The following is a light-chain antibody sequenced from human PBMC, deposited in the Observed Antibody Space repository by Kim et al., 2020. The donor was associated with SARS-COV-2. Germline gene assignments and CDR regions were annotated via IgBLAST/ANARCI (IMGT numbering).Light chain of an antibody. CDR2: GDT. CDR3: QSYDSSLSGWV. V-gene: IGLV1-40*01. J-gene: IGLJ3*02. Sequence: QRVSTACARSNSTIGAGYDVHWYQQLPGTAPKLLIYGDTNRPSGVPDRFSGSKSGTSSSLAITGLQAEDEADYYCQSYDSSLSGWVFGGGTQLTVL. CDR1: NSTIGAGYD.